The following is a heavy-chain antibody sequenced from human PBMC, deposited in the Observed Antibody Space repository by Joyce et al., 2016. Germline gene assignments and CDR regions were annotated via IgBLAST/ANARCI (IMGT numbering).Heavy chain of an antibody. Sequence: QVQLQESGPGLVKPSQTLSLTCTVSSASMDTGDFYWSWFRQTPGKGLEWIGFLFYGGSTSYNPSLKSRVSMSKDTSQNQFSLQLASVTAADTAVYYCACSKPLADTAYFDYWSRGTLVTVSS. CDR1: SASMDTGDFY. V-gene: IGHV4-30-4*01. D-gene: IGHD2-15*01. CDR3: ACSKPLADTAYFDY. J-gene: IGHJ4*02. CDR2: LFYGGST.